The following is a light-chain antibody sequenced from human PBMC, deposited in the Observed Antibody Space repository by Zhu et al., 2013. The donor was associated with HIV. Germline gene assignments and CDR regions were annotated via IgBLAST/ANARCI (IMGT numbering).Light chain of an antibody. Sequence: DIVMTQSPDSLAVFPGERATINCKSSQSVLHNSNNKNYLAWYQVKPGQPPKLLIHWSSTRESGVPDRFSGSGSGTDFTLTISSLQAEDVAIYYCQQYYTNPRTFGQGTKLEIK. J-gene: IGKJ2*01. CDR2: WSS. V-gene: IGKV4-1*01. CDR3: QQYYTNPRT. CDR1: QSVLHNSNNKNY.